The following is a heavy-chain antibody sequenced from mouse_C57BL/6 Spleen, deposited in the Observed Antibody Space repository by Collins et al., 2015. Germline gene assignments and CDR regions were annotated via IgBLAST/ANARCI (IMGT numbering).Heavy chain of an antibody. Sequence: DVQLQESGPGLVKPSQSLSLTCSVTGYSITSGYYWNWIRQFPGNKLEWMGYISYDGSNNYNPSLKNRISITRDTSKNQFFLKLNSVTTEDTATYYCARGMITTAMDYLGQGTSVTVSS. J-gene: IGHJ4*01. CDR1: GYSITSGYY. CDR3: ARGMITTAMDY. V-gene: IGHV3-6*02. CDR2: ISYDGSN. D-gene: IGHD2-4*01.